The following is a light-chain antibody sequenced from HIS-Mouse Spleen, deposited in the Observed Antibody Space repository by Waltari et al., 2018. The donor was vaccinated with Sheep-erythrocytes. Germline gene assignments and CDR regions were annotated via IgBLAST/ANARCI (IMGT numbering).Light chain of an antibody. Sequence: QSALTQPRSVSGSPAQSVTIPCTGTSSDVGGYNYVSWYQQPPGKAPKLMIYDVSTRPSGVPDRFSGSKSGNTASLTISGLQAEDEADYYCCSYAGSYNHVFATGTKVTVL. CDR3: CSYAGSYNHV. CDR2: DVS. V-gene: IGLV2-11*01. CDR1: SSDVGGYNY. J-gene: IGLJ1*01.